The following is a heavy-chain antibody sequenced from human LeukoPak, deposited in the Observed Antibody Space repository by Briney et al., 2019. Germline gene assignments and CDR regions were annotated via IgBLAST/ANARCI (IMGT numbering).Heavy chain of an antibody. J-gene: IGHJ4*02. D-gene: IGHD3-3*01. V-gene: IGHV3-30-3*01. CDR1: GFTFSNYA. CDR2: ISYDGSNK. Sequence: GGSLRLSCAASGFTFSNYAMHWVRQAPGKGLEWVAVISYDGSNKYYADSVKGRFTISRDNSKNTLYLQMNSLRAEDTAVYYCARDPYDFWSGYYKSGLDWGQGTLVTVSS. CDR3: ARDPYDFWSGYYKSGLD.